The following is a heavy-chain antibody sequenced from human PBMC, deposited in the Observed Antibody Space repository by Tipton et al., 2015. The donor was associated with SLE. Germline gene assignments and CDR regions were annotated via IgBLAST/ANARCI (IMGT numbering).Heavy chain of an antibody. CDR1: GASVRSTSYH. Sequence: TLSLTCFVSGASVRSTSYHWGWIRQPPGKGLEWIGNIYYDGTAYSTPSLESRVSISVDTSKNQFSLKLSSVTAADTAVYYCARQPVYYYYYMDVWGKGTTVTVSS. CDR3: ARQPVYYYYYMDV. V-gene: IGHV4-39*01. J-gene: IGHJ6*03. CDR2: IYYDGTA.